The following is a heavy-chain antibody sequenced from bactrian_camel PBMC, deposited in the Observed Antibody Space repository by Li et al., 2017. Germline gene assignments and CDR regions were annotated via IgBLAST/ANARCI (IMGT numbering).Heavy chain of an antibody. D-gene: IGHD3*01. CDR1: GFTFSTYP. V-gene: IGHV3S31*01. J-gene: IGHJ4*01. Sequence: VQLVESGGGLVQPGGSLRLSCAASGFTFSTYPMTWVRQAPGKGLEWVSHINSGGGSQYYADSVKGRFTISRDNANNQLYLQLNSLKIEDTAMYYCAGPWEFGVWGRGTQVT. CDR2: INSGGGSQ. CDR3: AGPWEFGV.